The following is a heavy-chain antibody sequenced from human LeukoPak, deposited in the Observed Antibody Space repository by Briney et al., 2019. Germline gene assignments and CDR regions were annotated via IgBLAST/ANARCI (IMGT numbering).Heavy chain of an antibody. D-gene: IGHD3-22*01. J-gene: IGHJ4*02. Sequence: SETLSLTCTVPGGSISSYYWSWIRQPPGKGLEWIGYIYYSGSTNYNPSLKSRVTISVDTSKNQFSLKLSSVTAADTAVYYCAREDDSSGYVDYWGQGTLVTVSS. V-gene: IGHV4-59*01. CDR3: AREDDSSGYVDY. CDR2: IYYSGST. CDR1: GGSISSYY.